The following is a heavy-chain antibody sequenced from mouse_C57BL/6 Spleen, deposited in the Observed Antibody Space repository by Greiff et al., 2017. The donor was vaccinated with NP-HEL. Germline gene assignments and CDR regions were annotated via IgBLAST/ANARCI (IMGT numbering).Heavy chain of an antibody. J-gene: IGHJ4*01. CDR3: ARHDYDYDDTMDY. V-gene: IGHV5-15*01. CDR2: ISNLAYSI. Sequence: EVMLVESGGGLVQPGGSLKLSCAASGFTFSDYGMAWVRQAPRKGPEWVAFISNLAYSIYYADTVTGRFTISSENAKNTLYLEMSSLRSEDTAMYYCARHDYDYDDTMDYWGQGTSVTVSS. CDR1: GFTFSDYG. D-gene: IGHD2-4*01.